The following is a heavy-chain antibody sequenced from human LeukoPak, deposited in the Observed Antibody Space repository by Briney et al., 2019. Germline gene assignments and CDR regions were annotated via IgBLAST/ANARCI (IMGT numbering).Heavy chain of an antibody. CDR1: GFTFSSYA. CDR3: AKDLYGGYDFDC. D-gene: IGHD5-12*01. CDR2: ISGSGGNT. V-gene: IGHV3-23*01. J-gene: IGHJ4*02. Sequence: PGGSLRLSCAASGFTFSSYAMSWVRQAPGKGLEWVSVISGSGGNTYYADSVKGRFTISRDNSKNTLYLQLNSLRAEDTAVYYCAKDLYGGYDFDCWGQGTLVTVSS.